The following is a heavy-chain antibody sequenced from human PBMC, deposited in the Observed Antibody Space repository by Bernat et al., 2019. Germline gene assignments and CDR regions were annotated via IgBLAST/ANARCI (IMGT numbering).Heavy chain of an antibody. CDR3: TTEALWYSSGWYDRDAFDI. CDR1: GFTFSNAW. CDR2: IKSKTDGGTT. V-gene: IGHV3-15*01. Sequence: EVQLVESGGGLVKPGGSLRLSCAASGFTFSNAWMSWVRQAPGKGLEWVGRIKSKTDGGTTDYAAPVKGRFTISRDDSTNTLYLQMNSLKTEDTAVDYCTTEALWYSSGWYDRDAFDIWGQGTMVTVSS. D-gene: IGHD6-19*01. J-gene: IGHJ3*02.